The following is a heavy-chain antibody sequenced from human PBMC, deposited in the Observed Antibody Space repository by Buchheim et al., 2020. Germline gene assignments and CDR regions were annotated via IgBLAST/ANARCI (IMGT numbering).Heavy chain of an antibody. CDR1: GGSFSGYY. Sequence: QVQLQQWGAGLLKPSETLSLTCAVYGGSFSGYYWSWIRQPPGKGLEWIGEINHSGSTNYNPSLKSRVTISVDTSKNQFSLKLSSVTAADTAVYYCARRAPWSSGCFDYWGQGTL. CDR2: INHSGST. V-gene: IGHV4-34*01. CDR3: ARRAPWSSGCFDY. J-gene: IGHJ4*02. D-gene: IGHD6-19*01.